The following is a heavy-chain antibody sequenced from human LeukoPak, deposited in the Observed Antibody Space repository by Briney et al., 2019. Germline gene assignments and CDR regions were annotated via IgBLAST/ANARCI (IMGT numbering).Heavy chain of an antibody. CDR2: INHSGST. J-gene: IGHJ4*02. Sequence: SETLSLTCAVYGGSFSGYYWSWIRQPPGKGLEWIGEINHSGSTNYNPSLKSRVTISVDTSKNQFSLKLSSVTAADTAVYYCARLNFEDDSSGYRDYWGQGTLVTVSS. CDR1: GGSFSGYY. D-gene: IGHD3-22*01. CDR3: ARLNFEDDSSGYRDY. V-gene: IGHV4-34*01.